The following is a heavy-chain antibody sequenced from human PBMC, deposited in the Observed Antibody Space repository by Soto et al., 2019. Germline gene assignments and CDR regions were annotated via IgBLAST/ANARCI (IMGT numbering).Heavy chain of an antibody. CDR2: ISYDGSNK. V-gene: IGHV3-30-3*01. J-gene: IGHJ4*02. CDR1: GFTFSSYA. D-gene: IGHD2-2*01. Sequence: QVQLVESGGGVVQPGRSLRLSCAASGFTFSSYAMHWVRQAPGKGLEWVAVISYDGSNKYYADSVKGRFTISRDNSKNTLYLQMNSLRAEDTALYYCLLSSLPVDYWGQGTLVTVSS. CDR3: LLSSLPVDY.